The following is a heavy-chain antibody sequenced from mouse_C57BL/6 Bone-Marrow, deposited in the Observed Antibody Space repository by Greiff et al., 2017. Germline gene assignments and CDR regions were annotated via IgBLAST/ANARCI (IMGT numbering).Heavy chain of an antibody. CDR3: AHGNRVFAV. CDR2: INPYNGGT. Sequence: VQLQQSGPVLVKPGASVKMSCKASGYTFTDYYMNWVKQSHGKSLEWIGGINPYNGGTSYNQKFKGKATLTVDKSSSTAYMELSSLTSEDSAVXYCAHGNRVFAVWGTGTLVTVSS. V-gene: IGHV1-19*01. D-gene: IGHD2-1*01. J-gene: IGHJ1*03. CDR1: GYTFTDYY.